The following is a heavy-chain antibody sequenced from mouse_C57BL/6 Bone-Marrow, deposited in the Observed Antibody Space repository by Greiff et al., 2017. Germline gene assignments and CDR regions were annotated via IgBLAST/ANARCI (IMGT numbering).Heavy chain of an antibody. J-gene: IGHJ1*03. CDR1: GYSITSGYY. D-gene: IGHD1-1*01. V-gene: IGHV3-6*01. CDR2: ISYDGSN. CDR3: ASGGGSSSSYWYFDV. Sequence: EVQLQQSGPGLVKPSQSLSLTCSVTGYSITSGYYWNWIRQFPGNKLEWMGYISYDGSNNYNPSLKNRISITRDTSKNQFFLKLNSVTTEDTATYYCASGGGSSSSYWYFDVWGTGTTVTVSS.